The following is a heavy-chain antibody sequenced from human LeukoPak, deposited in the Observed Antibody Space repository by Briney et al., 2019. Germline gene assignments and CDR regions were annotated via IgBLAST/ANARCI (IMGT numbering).Heavy chain of an antibody. Sequence: SETLSLTCTVSGGSISSYYWSWIRQPPGKGLEWIGYIYYSGTTNYNPSLKSRVTISVDTSKNQFSLKLSSVTAADTAVYYCARLGYSSSWYDYWGQGTLVTVSS. D-gene: IGHD6-13*01. CDR3: ARLGYSSSWYDY. V-gene: IGHV4-59*08. CDR2: IYYSGTT. CDR1: GGSISSYY. J-gene: IGHJ4*02.